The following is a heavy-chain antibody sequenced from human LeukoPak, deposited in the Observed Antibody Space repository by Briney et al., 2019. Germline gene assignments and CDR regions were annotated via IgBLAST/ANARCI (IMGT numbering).Heavy chain of an antibody. D-gene: IGHD2-21*01. CDR1: GGSISSGDYY. V-gene: IGHV4-30-4*02. CDR3: ARLEVIDYYYMDV. Sequence: PSETLSLTCTVSGGSISSGDYYWSWIRQPPGKGLEWIGYIYYSGSTYYNPSLKSRVTISVDTSKNQFSLKLSSVTAADTAVYYCARLEVIDYYYMDVWGKGTTVTVSS. J-gene: IGHJ6*03. CDR2: IYYSGST.